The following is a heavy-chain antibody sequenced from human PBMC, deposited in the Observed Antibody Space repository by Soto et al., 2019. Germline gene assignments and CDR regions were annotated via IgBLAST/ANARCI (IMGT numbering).Heavy chain of an antibody. CDR2: INAGNGNT. CDR3: ERGPTVVPDSPNNWFDP. Sequence: QVQLVQSGAEEKKPGASVKVSCKASGYTFTSYAMHWVRQAPGQRLEWMGWINAGNGNTKYSQKFQGRVTITRDTSASKAHMERSSLRSEATDVCYCERGPTVVPDSPNNWFDPWGQGTLVTVSS. V-gene: IGHV1-3*05. J-gene: IGHJ5*02. CDR1: GYTFTSYA. D-gene: IGHD2-2*01.